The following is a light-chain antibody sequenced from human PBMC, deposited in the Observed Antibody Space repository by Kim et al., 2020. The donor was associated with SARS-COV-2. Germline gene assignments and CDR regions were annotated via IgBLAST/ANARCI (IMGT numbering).Light chain of an antibody. CDR1: GSNIGSNY. Sequence: PGQRLTISCSGSGSNIGSNYVYWYQQLPGTAPKLLIYRNNQRPSGVPDRFSGSKSGTSASLAISGLRSEDEADYYCAAWDDSLSVVFGGGTQLTVL. J-gene: IGLJ2*01. CDR2: RNN. V-gene: IGLV1-47*01. CDR3: AAWDDSLSVV.